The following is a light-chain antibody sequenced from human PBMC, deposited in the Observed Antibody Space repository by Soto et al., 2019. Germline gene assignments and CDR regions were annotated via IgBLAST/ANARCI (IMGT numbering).Light chain of an antibody. CDR2: GAS. V-gene: IGKV3D-20*02. J-gene: IGKJ1*01. Sequence: EIVLTPSPGPLSLSPGERATLSCRASQSVSSSYLAWYQQKPGQAPRLLIYGASSRATGIPDRFSGSGSGTDFTLAISSLEPEDVAVYYCQQRGNRPPWTFGQGTRVEIK. CDR3: QQRGNRPPWT. CDR1: QSVSSSY.